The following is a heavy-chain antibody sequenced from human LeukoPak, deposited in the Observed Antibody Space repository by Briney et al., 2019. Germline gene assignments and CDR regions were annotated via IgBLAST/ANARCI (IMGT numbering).Heavy chain of an antibody. CDR1: GFTFSSYA. J-gene: IGHJ6*02. D-gene: IGHD3-10*02. Sequence: PGRSLRLSCAASGFTFSSYAMHWVRQAPGKGLEWVVVMSFDGTHIYYADSVKGRFTISRDNSKNTLNLQMNSLRAEDTAVYYCARCSGYGMDVWGQGTTATVSS. CDR2: MSFDGTHI. V-gene: IGHV3-30-3*01. CDR3: ARCSGYGMDV.